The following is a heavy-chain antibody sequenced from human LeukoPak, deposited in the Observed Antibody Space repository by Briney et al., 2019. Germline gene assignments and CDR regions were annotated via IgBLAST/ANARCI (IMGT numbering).Heavy chain of an antibody. CDR1: GFTFSRYW. CDR2: IKEDGSEK. D-gene: IGHD2-2*01. V-gene: IGHV3-7*01. Sequence: GGSLRLSCAASGFTFSRYWMSWVRQAPGKGLEWVANIKEDGSEKYYVDSVKGRFTISRDNAKNSLYLQMNSLRAEDTAVYYCARTVQDIVVVPAAIYYYYYMDVWGKGTTVTVSS. CDR3: ARTVQDIVVVPAAIYYYYYMDV. J-gene: IGHJ6*03.